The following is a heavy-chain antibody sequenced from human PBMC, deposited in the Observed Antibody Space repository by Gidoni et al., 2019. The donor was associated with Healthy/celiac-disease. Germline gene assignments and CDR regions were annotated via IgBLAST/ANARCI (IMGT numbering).Heavy chain of an antibody. CDR1: GFTFSSYG. CDR3: AKDGGYCSGGSCYRTNWFDP. J-gene: IGHJ5*02. V-gene: IGHV3-30*18. Sequence: QVQLVESGGGVVQPGRSLRLSCAASGFTFSSYGMPWVRQAPGKGLEWVAVISYDGSNKYYADSGKGRFTISRDNSKNTLYLQMNSLRAEDTAVYYCAKDGGYCSGGSCYRTNWFDPWGQGTLVTVSS. CDR2: ISYDGSNK. D-gene: IGHD2-15*01.